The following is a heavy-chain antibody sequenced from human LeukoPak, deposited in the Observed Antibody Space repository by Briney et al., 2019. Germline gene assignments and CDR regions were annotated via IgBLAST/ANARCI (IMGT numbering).Heavy chain of an antibody. CDR3: ARVGVVRGVRYYGMDV. CDR2: MYHSGST. D-gene: IGHD3-10*01. J-gene: IGHJ6*02. CDR1: GGSMSSFY. V-gene: IGHV4-59*01. Sequence: SETLSLTCTVSGGSMSSFYWSWIRQPPGKGLEWIGYMYHSGSTNYNPSLKSRVTVSVDTPKNQFSLKLSSVTAADTAVYYCARVGVVRGVRYYGMDVWGQGTTVTVSS.